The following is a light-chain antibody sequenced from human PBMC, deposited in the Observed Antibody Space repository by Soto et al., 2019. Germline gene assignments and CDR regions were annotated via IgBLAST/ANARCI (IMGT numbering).Light chain of an antibody. CDR3: QQNNSYPYT. CDR2: KAS. CDR1: QSISSS. J-gene: IGKJ2*01. V-gene: IGKV1-5*03. Sequence: DIQMTQSPSTLSASVGDRVTITCRASQSISSSLAWYQQKPGKAPKLLIYKASSLESGVPSRFSDSGSGTEFTLTISSLQPDDFATYYCQQNNSYPYTFGQGTKLEIK.